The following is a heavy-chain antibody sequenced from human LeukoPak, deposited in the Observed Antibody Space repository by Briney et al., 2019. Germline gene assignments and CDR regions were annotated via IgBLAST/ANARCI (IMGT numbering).Heavy chain of an antibody. V-gene: IGHV3-20*04. J-gene: IGHJ4*02. CDR2: INWNGDST. CDR1: GFAFGDHG. CDR3: AGGDRNGWYFYY. Sequence: PGGSLRLSCAASGFAFGDHGMSWVRQRPGKGLEWVAGINWNGDSTGYGDSVRGRFTISRDNAQNSLYLQMNSLRDDDTALYYCAGGDRNGWYFYYWGQGTLVTVSS. D-gene: IGHD3-3*01.